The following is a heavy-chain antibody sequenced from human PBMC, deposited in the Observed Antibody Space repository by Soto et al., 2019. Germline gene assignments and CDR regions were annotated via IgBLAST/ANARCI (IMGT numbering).Heavy chain of an antibody. Sequence: QVQLVGSGGGVVQPGRSLRLSCAASGFTFSSYGMHWVRQAPGKGLEWVAVIWYDGSNKYYADSVKGRFTISRDNSKNTLYLQMNSLRAEDTAVYYCARDLLRYSSGWYYFDYWGQGTLVTVSS. CDR2: IWYDGSNK. D-gene: IGHD6-19*01. V-gene: IGHV3-33*01. J-gene: IGHJ4*02. CDR3: ARDLLRYSSGWYYFDY. CDR1: GFTFSSYG.